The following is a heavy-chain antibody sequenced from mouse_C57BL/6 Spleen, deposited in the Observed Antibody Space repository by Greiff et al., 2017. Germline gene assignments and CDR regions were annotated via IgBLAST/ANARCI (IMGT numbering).Heavy chain of an antibody. J-gene: IGHJ4*01. CDR2: INPSSGYT. V-gene: IGHV1-4*01. CDR3: ARTLYYDYDEGWMDY. D-gene: IGHD2-4*01. CDR1: GYTFTSYT. Sequence: QVQLKESGAELARPGASVKMSCKASGYTFTSYTMHWVKQRPGQGLEWIGYINPSSGYTEYHQKVKAQATLSADKSSSTAYMQLSSLTSEDSAVYYCARTLYYDYDEGWMDYWGQGTSVTVSS.